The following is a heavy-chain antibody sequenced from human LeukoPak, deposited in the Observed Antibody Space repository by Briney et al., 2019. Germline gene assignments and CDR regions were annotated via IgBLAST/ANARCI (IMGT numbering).Heavy chain of an antibody. J-gene: IGHJ4*02. CDR3: ARDKTSVTTFGY. D-gene: IGHD4-17*01. CDR2: IKYDGSEE. Sequence: IKYDGSEEHYVDSVKGRFTISRDNAKNSLYLQMNGLGAEDTAVYYCARDKTSVTTFGYWGQGTLVTVSS. V-gene: IGHV3-7*03.